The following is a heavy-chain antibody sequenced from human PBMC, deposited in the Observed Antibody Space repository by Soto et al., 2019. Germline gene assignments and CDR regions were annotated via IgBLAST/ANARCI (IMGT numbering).Heavy chain of an antibody. CDR2: ITAYNGNT. CDR3: ARALGYCSGGSCYFDY. V-gene: IGHV1-18*01. J-gene: IGHJ4*02. Sequence: QVQLVQSGAEVKKPGASVKVSCKASGYTFTSYGISWVRQAPGQGLEWMGWITAYNGNTNYAQKLQGRVTMTTDTSTSTVYMELRSVRSDDTAVYYCARALGYCSGGSCYFDYWGQGTLGTVSS. D-gene: IGHD2-15*01. CDR1: GYTFTSYG.